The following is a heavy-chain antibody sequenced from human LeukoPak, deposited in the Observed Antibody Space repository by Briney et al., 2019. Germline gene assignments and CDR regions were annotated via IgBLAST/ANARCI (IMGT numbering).Heavy chain of an antibody. CDR2: ISYDGSNK. CDR1: GFTFSSYG. V-gene: IGHV3-30*18. J-gene: IGHJ6*04. CDR3: AEDLGWFGELLCYGMDV. D-gene: IGHD3-10*01. Sequence: PGRSLRLSCAASGFTFSSYGMHWVRQAPGKGLEWVAVISYDGSNKYYADSVKGRFTISRDNSKNTLYLQMNSLRAEDTAVYYCAEDLGWFGELLCYGMDVWGKGTTVTVSS.